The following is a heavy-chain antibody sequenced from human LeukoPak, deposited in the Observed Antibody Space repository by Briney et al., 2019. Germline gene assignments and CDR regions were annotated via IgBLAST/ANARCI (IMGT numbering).Heavy chain of an antibody. J-gene: IGHJ4*02. CDR2: ISPNSGGT. Sequence: GASVKVSCKASGYTFTGYYMHWVRQAPGQALEWMGWISPNSGGTNYAQKFQGRVTMNRDTSISTAYMELSRLRSDDTAVYYCATPESGYSSGWFDYWGQGTLVTVSS. CDR3: ATPESGYSSGWFDY. V-gene: IGHV1-2*02. D-gene: IGHD6-19*01. CDR1: GYTFTGYY.